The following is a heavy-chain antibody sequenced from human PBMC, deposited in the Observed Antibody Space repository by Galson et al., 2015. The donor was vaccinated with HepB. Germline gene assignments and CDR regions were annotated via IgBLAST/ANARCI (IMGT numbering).Heavy chain of an antibody. CDR3: VRNLVRGGAEGILFDY. V-gene: IGHV4-39*01. Sequence: LSLTCTVSGGSISSSSYYWGRLRQPPGKGLEWIGSIYYSGSTYYNPSLKSRVTISVDTSENRFSLKLSSVTAADTAVYYCVRNLVRGGAEGILFDYWGQGTLVTVSS. J-gene: IGHJ4*02. CDR1: GGSISSSSYY. CDR2: IYYSGST. D-gene: IGHD3-10*01.